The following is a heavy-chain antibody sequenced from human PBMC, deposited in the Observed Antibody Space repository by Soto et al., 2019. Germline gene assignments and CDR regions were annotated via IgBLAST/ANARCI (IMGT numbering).Heavy chain of an antibody. V-gene: IGHV4-61*01. CDR1: GGCVSSGSYY. CDR2: IYYSGST. Sequence: SETLSLTGTVCGGCVSSGSYYGSCIRKPPWKGLEWIWYIYYSGSTNYNPSLKSRFTISVDTSKNQFSLKLSSVTAADTAVYYRAREPRRAYCSTTSCLDAFDISGQGTMVTVSS. CDR3: AREPRRAYCSTTSCLDAFDI. J-gene: IGHJ3*02. D-gene: IGHD2-2*01.